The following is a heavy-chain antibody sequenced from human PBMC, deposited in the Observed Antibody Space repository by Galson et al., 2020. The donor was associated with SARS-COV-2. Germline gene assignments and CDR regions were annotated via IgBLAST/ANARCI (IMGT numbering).Heavy chain of an antibody. J-gene: IGHJ4*02. CDR3: AKYYYDSSGYYYGLGY. CDR2: ISSITSDM. V-gene: IGHV3-21*01. Sequence: GGSLRLSCAASGFIFSSYTMNWVRQAPGKGLEWVSCISSITSDMYYADSVKGRFTISRDNAKNSLYLQMNSLRAEDTAVYYCAKYYYDSSGYYYGLGYWGQGTLVTVSS. CDR1: GFIFSSYT. D-gene: IGHD3-22*01.